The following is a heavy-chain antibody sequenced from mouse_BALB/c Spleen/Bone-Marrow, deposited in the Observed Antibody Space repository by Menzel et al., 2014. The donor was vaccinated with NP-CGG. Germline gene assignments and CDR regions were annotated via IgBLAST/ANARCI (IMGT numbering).Heavy chain of an antibody. CDR1: GFDFSGFW. D-gene: IGHD2-3*01. J-gene: IGHJ3*01. CDR2: INPNSRTI. V-gene: IGHV4-1*02. CDR3: ARLGYYGGFAY. Sequence: EVKLVDSGGGLVQPGGSLKLSCAASGFDFSGFWMGWVRRAPGKGLEWIGEINPNSRTINYTPSLKDRFIISRDNAKNTLYLQMSKVRSEDTALYYCARLGYYGGFAYWGQGTLVTVSA.